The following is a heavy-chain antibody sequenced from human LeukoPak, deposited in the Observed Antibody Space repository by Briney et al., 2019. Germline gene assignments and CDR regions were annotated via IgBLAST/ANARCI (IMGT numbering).Heavy chain of an antibody. V-gene: IGHV1-2*02. J-gene: IGHJ4*02. CDR2: INPNSGGT. Sequence: ASVKVSCKASGYTFTGYYMHWVRQAPGQGLEWVGWINPNSGGTNYAQKFQGRVTMTRDTSISTAYMELSRLRSDDTAVYYCARGSIVGATFDYFDYWGQGTLVTVSS. D-gene: IGHD1-26*01. CDR3: ARGSIVGATFDYFDY. CDR1: GYTFTGYY.